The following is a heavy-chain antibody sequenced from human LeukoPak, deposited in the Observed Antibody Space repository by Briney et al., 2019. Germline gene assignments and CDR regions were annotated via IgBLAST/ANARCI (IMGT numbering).Heavy chain of an antibody. D-gene: IGHD1-26*01. CDR1: GGSISSSSYY. Sequence: PSETLSLTCTVSGGSISSSSYYWGWIRQPPGKGLKWIGSIYYSGSTYYNPSLKSRVTISVDRSKNQFSLKLSSVTAADTAVYYCAREEMPGKFDYWGQGTLVTVSS. CDR2: IYYSGST. CDR3: AREEMPGKFDY. V-gene: IGHV4-39*07. J-gene: IGHJ4*02.